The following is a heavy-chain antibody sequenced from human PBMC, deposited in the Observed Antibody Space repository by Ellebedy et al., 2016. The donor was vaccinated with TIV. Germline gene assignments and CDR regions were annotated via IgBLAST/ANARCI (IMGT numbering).Heavy chain of an antibody. CDR1: GGSVSSTSYN. Sequence: SETLSLXCTVSGGSVSSTSYNWGWIRQPPGKGLEWIGNIYYDGNTFNNPSLMSRVTMSVDASKKQFSLRLSSVTAADTSVYYCARRGRGTFSSSPFYWGRGTLVTVSS. D-gene: IGHD6-13*01. CDR3: ARRGRGTFSSSPFY. J-gene: IGHJ4*02. V-gene: IGHV4-39*01. CDR2: IYYDGNT.